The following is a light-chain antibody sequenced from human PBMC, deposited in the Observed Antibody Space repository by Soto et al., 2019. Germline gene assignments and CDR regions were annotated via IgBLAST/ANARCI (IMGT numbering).Light chain of an antibody. J-gene: IGLJ1*01. Sequence: QSALTQPPCASGSPGQSVTISCTGTSSDVGGYNFVSWYQQHPGKAPKLIIYEVNKRPSGVPDRFSASKSGNTASLTVSGLQAEDEADYYCSSYAGTNNRYVFGTGTKVTVL. CDR1: SSDVGGYNF. V-gene: IGLV2-8*01. CDR2: EVN. CDR3: SSYAGTNNRYV.